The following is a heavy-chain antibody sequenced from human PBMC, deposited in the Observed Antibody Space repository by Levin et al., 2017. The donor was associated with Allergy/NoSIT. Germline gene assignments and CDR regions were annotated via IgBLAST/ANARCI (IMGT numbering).Heavy chain of an antibody. CDR2: FSHTGSF. J-gene: IGHJ4*02. Sequence: PSETLSLTCAVSGYSISSGYYWGWVRQPPGKGLEWLGTFSHTGSFYYNPSLKSRVTISLDTSKNHFSLRLSSVTAADTAMYYCARAPDYYDTLRDWGQGTLVTVSS. D-gene: IGHD3-22*01. CDR1: GYSISSGYY. CDR3: ARAPDYYDTLRD. V-gene: IGHV4-38-2*01.